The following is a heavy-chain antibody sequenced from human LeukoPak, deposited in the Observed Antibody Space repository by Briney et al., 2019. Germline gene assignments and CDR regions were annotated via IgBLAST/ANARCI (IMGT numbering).Heavy chain of an antibody. CDR1: GGSISSYY. CDR2: ISSSGST. J-gene: IGHJ3*02. D-gene: IGHD2-2*01. Sequence: SETLSLTCTVSGGSISSYYWSWIRQPPGKGLEWIGYISSSGSTNYNPSLKSRVTISVDTSKNQFSLRLSSVAAADTAVYYCARAPDGICTTITCYKRDASDTWGQGTMVTVSS. CDR3: ARAPDGICTTITCYKRDASDT. V-gene: IGHV4-59*08.